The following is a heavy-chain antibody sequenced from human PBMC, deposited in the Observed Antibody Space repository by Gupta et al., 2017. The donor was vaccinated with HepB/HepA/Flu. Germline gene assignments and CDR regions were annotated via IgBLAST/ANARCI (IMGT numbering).Heavy chain of an antibody. V-gene: IGHV3-48*02. Sequence: AASGFTFSSYSMNWVRQAPGKGLEWVSYISSSSSTIYYADSVKGRFNISRDNAKNSLYLKMKSLRDEDTAVYDGAGTIFGVMDVGGKGTTVTVYS. CDR2: ISSSSSTI. CDR1: GFTFSSYS. D-gene: IGHD3-3*01. CDR3: AGTIFGVMDV. J-gene: IGHJ6*03.